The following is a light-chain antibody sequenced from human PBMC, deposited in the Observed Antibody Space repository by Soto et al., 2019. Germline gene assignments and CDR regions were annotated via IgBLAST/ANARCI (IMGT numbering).Light chain of an antibody. J-gene: IGKJ1*01. Sequence: DIQMTKSPSTLSASVQDRVTITCRASQSITNWLAWYQQKPGKVHKLMISKESNLDIGGPSRFNGSGSGTEFTLAISSLEVHDFATYYCRQYHTYWTFGEGTKVEIQ. CDR1: QSITNW. CDR3: RQYHTYWT. V-gene: IGKV1-5*03. CDR2: KES.